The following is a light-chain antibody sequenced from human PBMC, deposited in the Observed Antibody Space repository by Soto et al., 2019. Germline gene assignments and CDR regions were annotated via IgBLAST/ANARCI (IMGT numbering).Light chain of an antibody. V-gene: IGKV4-1*01. Sequence: DIVMTQSPESLAVSLGERATINCKSSQSVLYTSNNKNYLNWYQQKPGQPPKLLIYWASIRASGVPERFSGSGSGTDFPLPISSVQAEDVAVYYCQPYYDSPLTFGQGTRLEIK. CDR1: QSVLYTSNNKNY. CDR3: QPYYDSPLT. J-gene: IGKJ5*01. CDR2: WAS.